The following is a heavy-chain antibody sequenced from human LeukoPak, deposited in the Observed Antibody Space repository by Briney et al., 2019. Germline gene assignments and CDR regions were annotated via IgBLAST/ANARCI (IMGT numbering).Heavy chain of an antibody. Sequence: GGSLRLSCAASGFTFSSYAMSWVRRAPGKGLEWVSAISGSGGSTYYADSVKGRFTISRDNSKNTLYLQMNSLRAEDTAVYYCAKDHHDFWSGYYYFDYWGQGTLVTVSS. J-gene: IGHJ4*02. CDR3: AKDHHDFWSGYYYFDY. V-gene: IGHV3-23*01. CDR2: ISGSGGST. D-gene: IGHD3-3*01. CDR1: GFTFSSYA.